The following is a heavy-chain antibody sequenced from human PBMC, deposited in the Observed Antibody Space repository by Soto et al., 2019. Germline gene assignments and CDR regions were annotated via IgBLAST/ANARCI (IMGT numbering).Heavy chain of an antibody. V-gene: IGHV3-30*18. CDR2: ISYDGSDK. J-gene: IGHJ1*01. D-gene: IGHD3-22*01. CDR1: GFTFSSYG. Sequence: GGSLRLSCAASGFTFSSYGMHWVRQAPGKGLEWVAVISYDGSDKYYGDSVKGRFTISSDNSKNTLYMQMNSLRPEDTAVYYCAKGDYYDSSGYYSEHFQHWGQGTLVTVSS. CDR3: AKGDYYDSSGYYSEHFQH.